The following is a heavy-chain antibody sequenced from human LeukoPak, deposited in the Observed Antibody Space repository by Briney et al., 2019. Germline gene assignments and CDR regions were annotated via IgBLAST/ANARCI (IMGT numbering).Heavy chain of an antibody. CDR2: ITGGGDT. D-gene: IGHD6-13*01. CDR3: AKVQAAGAVDWSDP. CDR1: GFTFSNYA. V-gene: IGHV3-23*01. J-gene: IGHJ5*02. Sequence: PGRSLRLSCAASGFTFSNYAMMWVRQAPGKGLEWVSSITGGGDTYYVDSVKGRFTVSRDNSKNTLYLQINSLTADDTALYYCAKVQAAGAVDWSDPWGQGTLVTVSS.